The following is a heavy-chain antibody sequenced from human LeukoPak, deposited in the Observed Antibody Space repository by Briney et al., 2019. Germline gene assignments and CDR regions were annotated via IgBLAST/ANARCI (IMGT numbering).Heavy chain of an antibody. D-gene: IGHD6-19*01. CDR2: INPNSGGT. V-gene: IGHV1-2*02. CDR1: GYTFTGYY. CDR3: AIDRSAQWLVYYFDY. Sequence: ASVKVSCKASGYTFTGYYMHWVRQAPGQGLEWMGWINPNSGGTNYAQKFQGRVTMTRDTSISTAYMELSRLRSDDTAVYYFAIDRSAQWLVYYFDYWGQGTLVTVSS. J-gene: IGHJ4*02.